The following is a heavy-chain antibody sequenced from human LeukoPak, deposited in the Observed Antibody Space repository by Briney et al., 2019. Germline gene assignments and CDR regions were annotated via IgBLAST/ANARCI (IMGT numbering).Heavy chain of an antibody. CDR2: ISYDGSNK. Sequence: GGSLRLSCAASGFTFSSYAMHWVRQAPGKGLEWVAVISYDGSNKYYADSVKGRFTISRDNSKNTLYLQMNSLRAEDTAVYYCAREEIQLWYRKPFYFDCGGRGTLVTVSS. D-gene: IGHD5-18*01. CDR1: GFTFSSYA. CDR3: AREEIQLWYRKPFYFDC. V-gene: IGHV3-30-3*01. J-gene: IGHJ4*02.